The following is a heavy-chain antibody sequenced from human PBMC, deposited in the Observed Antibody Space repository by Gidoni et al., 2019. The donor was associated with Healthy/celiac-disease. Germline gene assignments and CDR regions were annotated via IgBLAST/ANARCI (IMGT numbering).Heavy chain of an antibody. D-gene: IGHD6-19*01. CDR2: ISYDGSNK. CDR1: TFSSYA. CDR3: ARDKGRRWLVNPSGAVDY. V-gene: IGHV3-30*04. Sequence: TFSSYAMHWVRQAPGKGLEWVAVISYDGSNKYYADSVKGRFTISRDNSKNTLYLQMNSLRAEDTAVYYCARDKGRRWLVNPSGAVDYWGQGTLVTVSS. J-gene: IGHJ4*02.